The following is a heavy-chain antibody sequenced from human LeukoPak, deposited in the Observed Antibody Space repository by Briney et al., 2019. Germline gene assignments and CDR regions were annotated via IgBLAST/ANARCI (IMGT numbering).Heavy chain of an antibody. V-gene: IGHV4-59*10. CDR2: IYTSGST. Sequence: SETLSLTCAVYGGSFSGYYWSWIRQPAGKGLEWIGRIYTSGSTNYNPSLKSRVTMSVDMSKNQFSLKLSSVTAADTAVYYCARGRTGNFDYWGQGTLVTVSS. J-gene: IGHJ4*02. CDR3: ARGRTGNFDY. CDR1: GGSFSGYY. D-gene: IGHD1-1*01.